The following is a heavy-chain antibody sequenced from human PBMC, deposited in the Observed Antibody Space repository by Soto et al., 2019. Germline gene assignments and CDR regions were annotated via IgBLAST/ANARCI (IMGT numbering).Heavy chain of an antibody. D-gene: IGHD3-22*01. Sequence: GSLRLSCAASGFTFSSYSMNWVRQAPGKGLEWVSYISSSSSTIYYADSVKGRFTISRDNAKNSLYLQMNSLRDEDTAVYYCASAYYYASSSYFSPGSWGQGTLVTVSS. CDR3: ASAYYYASSSYFSPGS. V-gene: IGHV3-48*02. CDR1: GFTFSSYS. J-gene: IGHJ5*02. CDR2: ISSSSSTI.